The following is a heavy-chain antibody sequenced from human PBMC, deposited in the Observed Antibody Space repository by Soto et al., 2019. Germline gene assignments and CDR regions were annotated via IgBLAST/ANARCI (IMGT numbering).Heavy chain of an antibody. CDR2: IESGGNS. CDR1: GFSVSENY. CDR3: ARDVYGDYTFDS. Sequence: EVQLVETGGGFIQPGGSLRLSCVASGFSVSENYMNWVRQAPGKGLEWVSVIESGGNSYYADSVKGRFIISRDNSKNTLFLQMNSLRADDTAVYHCARDVYGDYTFDSWGQGTLVTVSS. V-gene: IGHV3-53*02. D-gene: IGHD4-17*01. J-gene: IGHJ4*02.